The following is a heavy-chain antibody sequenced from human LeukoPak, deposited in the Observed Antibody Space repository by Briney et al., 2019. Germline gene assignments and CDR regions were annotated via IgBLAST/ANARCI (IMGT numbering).Heavy chain of an antibody. Sequence: SETLSLTCTVSGGSISSSSYYWGWIRQPPGKGLEGIGSIYHSGSTYYNPSLKSRVTLSVDTSKNQFSLRLSSVTAADTAVYYCARRTFGGVIAYWGQGTLVTVSS. V-gene: IGHV4-39*07. CDR1: GGSISSSSYY. CDR2: IYHSGST. D-gene: IGHD3-16*02. J-gene: IGHJ4*02. CDR3: ARRTFGGVIAY.